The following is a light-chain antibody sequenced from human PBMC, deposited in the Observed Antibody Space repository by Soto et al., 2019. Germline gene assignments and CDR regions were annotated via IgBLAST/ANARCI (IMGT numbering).Light chain of an antibody. CDR3: QQYNSYPVYT. CDR2: KAS. J-gene: IGKJ2*01. CDR1: QSISSW. Sequence: DIQMTQSPSTLSASVGDKVTITCRAAQSISSWLAWYQQKPVKAPNLLIHKASSLESGVPSRFSGSGSGTEFTLTISSLQPDDFATYYCQQYNSYPVYTFGQGTKLEIK. V-gene: IGKV1-5*03.